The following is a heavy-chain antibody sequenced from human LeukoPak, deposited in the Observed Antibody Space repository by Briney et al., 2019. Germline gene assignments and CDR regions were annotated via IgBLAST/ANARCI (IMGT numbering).Heavy chain of an antibody. V-gene: IGHV3-23*01. CDR3: AKDKAAAGPTAFDI. CDR1: GFTFSSYA. D-gene: IGHD6-13*01. CDR2: VSGGAGAT. J-gene: IGHJ3*02. Sequence: PGGSLRLSCAASGFTFSSYAMSWVRQAPGKGLEWVSSVSGGAGATYYADSVKGRFTISRHNSKNTLYLQMNSLRAEDTAVYYCAKDKAAAGPTAFDIWGQGTMVTVSS.